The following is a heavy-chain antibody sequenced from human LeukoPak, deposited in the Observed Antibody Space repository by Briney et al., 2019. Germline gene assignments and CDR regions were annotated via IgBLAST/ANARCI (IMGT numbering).Heavy chain of an antibody. CDR3: ARDGYYGSGSYYEY. Sequence: SETLSLTCTVSGGSISSYYWSWIRQPPGKGLEWIGYIYTSGSTNYNPSLKSRVTISVDTSKNQFSLKLSSVTAADTAVYYCARDGYYGSGSYYEYWGHGTLVTVSS. D-gene: IGHD3-10*01. J-gene: IGHJ4*01. CDR2: IYTSGST. V-gene: IGHV4-4*09. CDR1: GGSISSYY.